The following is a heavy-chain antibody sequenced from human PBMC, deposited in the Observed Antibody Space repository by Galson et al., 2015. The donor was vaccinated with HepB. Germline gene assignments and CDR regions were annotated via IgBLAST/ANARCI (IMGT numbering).Heavy chain of an antibody. D-gene: IGHD6-13*01. CDR2: IYYSGST. J-gene: IGHJ4*02. Sequence: SETLSLTCTVSGGSISSSSYYWGWIRQPPGKGLEWIGSIYYSGSTYYNPSLKSRVTISVDTSKNQFSLKLSSVTAADTAVYYCARRTAAGTIDYWGQGTLVTVSS. CDR1: GGSISSSSYY. CDR3: ARRTAAGTIDY. V-gene: IGHV4-39*01.